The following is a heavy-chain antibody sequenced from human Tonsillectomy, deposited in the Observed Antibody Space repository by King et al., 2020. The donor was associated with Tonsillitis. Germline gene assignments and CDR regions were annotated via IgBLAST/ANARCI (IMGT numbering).Heavy chain of an antibody. CDR3: ARHRSGGSSDGLDV. V-gene: IGHV5-51*01. J-gene: IGHJ6*02. D-gene: IGHD2-15*01. CDR1: GYSFTSYW. CDR2: VYPDDSDT. Sequence: QLVQSGAEVKKPGESLKISCQVSGYSFTSYWIGWVRQMPGKGLEWMGIVYPDDSDTRYSPSSQAQVTISADKSISTAYLQSSRLKASDTAMYYCARHRSGGSSDGLDVWGQGTTVTVSS.